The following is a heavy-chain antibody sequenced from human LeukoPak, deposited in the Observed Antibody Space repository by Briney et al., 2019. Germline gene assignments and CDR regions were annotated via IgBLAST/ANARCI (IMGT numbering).Heavy chain of an antibody. CDR1: GGSITTYY. CDR2: FYNSGGT. Sequence: SETLSLTCTVSGGSITTYYWSWIRQSPGKGLEWIGYFYNSGGTYYNPSLKGRVTISRDASKNQFSLKVSSVTAADTAVYYCARGTGRIDYWGQGIRVAVSS. CDR3: ARGTGRIDY. D-gene: IGHD1-1*01. J-gene: IGHJ4*02. V-gene: IGHV4-59*01.